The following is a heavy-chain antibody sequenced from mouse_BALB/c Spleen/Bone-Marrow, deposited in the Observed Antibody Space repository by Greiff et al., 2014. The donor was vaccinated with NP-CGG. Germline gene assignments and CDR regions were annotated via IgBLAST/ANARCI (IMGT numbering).Heavy chain of an antibody. CDR2: IWAGGSI. V-gene: IGHV2-9*02. CDR1: EFSLSSYG. CDR3: AREGRGSYGSDGYAMDY. J-gene: IGHJ4*01. Sequence: QVQLKESGPGLVAPSQSLSITCTVSEFSLSSYGVHWVRQPPGKGLEWLGVIWAGGSINYNSALMSRLCISKDNSKTQVFLKMKIHQNDDTAMYYCAREGRGSYGSDGYAMDYWGPGTTVTVSS. D-gene: IGHD1-1*01.